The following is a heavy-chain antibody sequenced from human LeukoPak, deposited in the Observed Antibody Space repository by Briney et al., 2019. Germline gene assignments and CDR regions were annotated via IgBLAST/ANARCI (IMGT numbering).Heavy chain of an antibody. CDR1: GGTFSSYA. V-gene: IGHV1-69*05. Sequence: GASVKVSCKASGGTFSSYAISWVRQAPGQGLEWMGRIIPIFGTANYAQKFQGRVTITTDESTSTAYMELSSLRSEDTAVYYCARDGPYYCDSSGYPPDYWGQGTLVTVSS. D-gene: IGHD3-22*01. J-gene: IGHJ4*02. CDR3: ARDGPYYCDSSGYPPDY. CDR2: IIPIFGTA.